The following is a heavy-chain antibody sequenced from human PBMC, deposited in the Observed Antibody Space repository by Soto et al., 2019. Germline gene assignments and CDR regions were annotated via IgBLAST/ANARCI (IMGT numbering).Heavy chain of an antibody. CDR3: ARGTTVTTPFDY. CDR2: IYYSGST. V-gene: IGHV4-31*03. CDR1: GGSISSGGYY. Sequence: PSETLSLTCTVSGGSISSGGYYCSWIRQHPGKGLEWIGYIYYSGSTYYNPSLKSRVTISVDTSKNQFSLKLSSVTAADTAVYYCARGTTVTTPFDYWGQGTLVTVSS. D-gene: IGHD4-17*01. J-gene: IGHJ4*02.